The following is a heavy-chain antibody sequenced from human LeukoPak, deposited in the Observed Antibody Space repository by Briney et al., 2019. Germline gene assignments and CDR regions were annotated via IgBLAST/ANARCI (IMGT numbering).Heavy chain of an antibody. J-gene: IGHJ5*02. Sequence: GGSLRLSCAASGFTFSSYGMHWVRQAPGKGLEWVAVISYDGSNKYYADSVKGRFTISRDNSKNTLYLQMNSLRAEDTAAYYCAKGPYQLLINNWFDPWGQGTLVTVSS. D-gene: IGHD2-2*01. CDR1: GFTFSSYG. V-gene: IGHV3-30*18. CDR2: ISYDGSNK. CDR3: AKGPYQLLINNWFDP.